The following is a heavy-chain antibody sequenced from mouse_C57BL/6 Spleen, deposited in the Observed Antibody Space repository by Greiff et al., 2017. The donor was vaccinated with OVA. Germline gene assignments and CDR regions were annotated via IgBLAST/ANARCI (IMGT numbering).Heavy chain of an antibody. CDR3: ARHDQYYGSSYDWYFEV. V-gene: IGHV5-12*01. D-gene: IGHD1-1*01. Sequence: EVMLVESGGGLVQPGGSLKLSCAASGFTFSDYYMYWVRQTPEKRLEWVAYISNGGGSTYYPDTVKGRFTISRDNAKNTLYLQMSRLKSEDTAMYYCARHDQYYGSSYDWYFEVWGTGTPGTVSS. CDR2: ISNGGGST. CDR1: GFTFSDYY. J-gene: IGHJ1*03.